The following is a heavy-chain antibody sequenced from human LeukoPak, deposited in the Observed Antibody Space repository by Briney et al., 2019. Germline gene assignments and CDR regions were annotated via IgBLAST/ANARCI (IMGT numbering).Heavy chain of an antibody. D-gene: IGHD1-1*01. CDR2: ISNSGGST. CDR1: GITFNTYT. J-gene: IGHJ4*02. CDR3: AKGLERESRLDS. V-gene: IGHV3-23*01. Sequence: GGSLRLSCAASGITFNTYTMYWVRQAPGKGLEWVSGISNSGGSTYYADSVKGRFTISRDNSKNTLYLQMNSLRAEDTALYYCAKGLERESRLDSWGQGTLVTVS.